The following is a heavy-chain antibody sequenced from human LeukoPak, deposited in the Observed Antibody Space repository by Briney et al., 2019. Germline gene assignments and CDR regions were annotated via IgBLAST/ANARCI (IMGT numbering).Heavy chain of an antibody. J-gene: IGHJ4*02. D-gene: IGHD2-2*01. Sequence: RTGGSLRLSCAASRLTFNNYAMSWVRQAPGKGLEWVSTISGTGGSTDYADSVKGRLTISRDKSKNTVYLQMNSLRPEDTAVYYCAQSPVVIPAPRSYYFDCWGQGALVSVSS. CDR1: RLTFNNYA. V-gene: IGHV3-23*01. CDR3: AQSPVVIPAPRSYYFDC. CDR2: ISGTGGST.